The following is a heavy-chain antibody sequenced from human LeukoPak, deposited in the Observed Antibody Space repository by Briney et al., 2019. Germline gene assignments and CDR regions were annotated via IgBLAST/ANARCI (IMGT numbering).Heavy chain of an antibody. D-gene: IGHD3-16*02. CDR1: GGFFSDYY. Sequence: PSETLSLTCAVYGGFFSDYYWSWIRQPPGKGLEWIGEINHSGTTNYSPSLKSRVSISVDTSKNQFSLKLNSVTAADAAMYYCASHYSSGSYRYTGSFDSWGQGMLVNVSS. V-gene: IGHV4-34*01. J-gene: IGHJ4*02. CDR3: ASHYSSGSYRYTGSFDS. CDR2: INHSGTT.